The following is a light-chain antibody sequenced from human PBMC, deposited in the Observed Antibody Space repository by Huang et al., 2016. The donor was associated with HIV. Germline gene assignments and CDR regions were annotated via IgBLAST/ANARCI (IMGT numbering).Light chain of an antibody. CDR3: IQGTHWPPYT. CDR1: QSLVHSDGNTY. CDR2: KVS. Sequence: VVMTQSPLSLPVTLGQPASISCRSSQSLVHSDGNTYLNWFQQRPGQSPRRLIYKVSNRDAGVPDRCSGSGSGTDFTLKISRVEAEDVGVYYCIQGTHWPPYTCGQGTKLEIK. J-gene: IGKJ2*01. V-gene: IGKV2-30*02.